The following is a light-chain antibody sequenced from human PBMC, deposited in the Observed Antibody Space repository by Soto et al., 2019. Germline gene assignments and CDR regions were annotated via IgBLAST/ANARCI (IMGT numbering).Light chain of an antibody. CDR1: QSVRSN. CDR2: GAS. CDR3: QQYNNWPPLT. J-gene: IGKJ5*01. Sequence: EIMMTQSPATLSVSPGERATLSCRASQSVRSNLAWYQQKPGQAPRLLIYGASTRATGIPVRFSGSGSGTEFTLTISSLQSEDFAVYYCQQYNNWPPLTFGQGTRLEIK. V-gene: IGKV3-15*01.